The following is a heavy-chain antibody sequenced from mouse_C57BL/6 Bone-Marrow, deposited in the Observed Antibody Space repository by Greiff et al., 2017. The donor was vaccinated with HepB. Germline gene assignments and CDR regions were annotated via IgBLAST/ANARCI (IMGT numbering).Heavy chain of an antibody. CDR2: IYPGGGYT. J-gene: IGHJ4*01. CDR3: ARWAITTVVAMDY. CDR1: GYTFTNYW. V-gene: IGHV1-63*01. D-gene: IGHD1-1*01. Sequence: VQLVESGAELVRPGTSVKMSCKASGYTFTNYWIGWAKQRPGHGLEWIGDIYPGGGYTNYNEKFKGKATLTADKSSSTAYMQFSSLTSEDSAIYYCARWAITTVVAMDYWGQGTSVTVSS.